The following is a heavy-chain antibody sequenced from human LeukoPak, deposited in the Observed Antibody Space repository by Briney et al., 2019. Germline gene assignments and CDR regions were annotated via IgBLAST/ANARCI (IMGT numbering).Heavy chain of an antibody. CDR3: AKIAPWGAVTTTDGFDY. J-gene: IGHJ4*02. D-gene: IGHD4-17*01. CDR1: GFSFRNYA. Sequence: GGSLRLSCAASGFSFRNYAMSWVRRAPGKGLEWVPSISDSGGATYYADSVKGRFTISRDNSRNTLYLQLNSLGADDTAVYYCAKIAPWGAVTTTDGFDYWGQGTLVTVSS. V-gene: IGHV3-23*01. CDR2: ISDSGGAT.